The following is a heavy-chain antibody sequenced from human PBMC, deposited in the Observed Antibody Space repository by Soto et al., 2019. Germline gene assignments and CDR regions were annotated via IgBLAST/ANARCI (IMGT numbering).Heavy chain of an antibody. CDR1: GYTFTSYD. V-gene: IGHV1-8*01. Sequence: ASVTVSCKASGYTFTSYDINWVRQATGQGLEWMGWMNPNSGNTGYAQKFQGRVTMTRNTSISTAYMELSSLRSEDTAVYYCARGGELIFGVIIDYYGMDVWGQGTTVTVSS. CDR3: ARGGELIFGVIIDYYGMDV. J-gene: IGHJ6*02. CDR2: MNPNSGNT. D-gene: IGHD3-3*01.